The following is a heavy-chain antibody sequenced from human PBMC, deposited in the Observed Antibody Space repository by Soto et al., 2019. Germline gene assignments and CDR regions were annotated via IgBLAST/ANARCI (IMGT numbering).Heavy chain of an antibody. Sequence: GGSLRLSCAASGFTFSSYGMHWVRQAPGKGLEWVAVISYDGSNKYYADSVKGRFTISRDNSKNTLYLQMNSLRAEDTAVYYCATDLQSNWFDPWGQGTLVTVSS. J-gene: IGHJ5*02. D-gene: IGHD1-1*01. CDR3: ATDLQSNWFDP. CDR1: GFTFSSYG. CDR2: ISYDGSNK. V-gene: IGHV3-30*03.